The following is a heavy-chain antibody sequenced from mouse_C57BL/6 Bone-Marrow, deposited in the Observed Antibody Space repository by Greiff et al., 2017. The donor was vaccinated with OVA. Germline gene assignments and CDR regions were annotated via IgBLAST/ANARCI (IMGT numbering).Heavy chain of an antibody. CDR2: IDPENGDT. Sequence: EVQLQQSGAELVRPGASVKLSCTASGFNIKDDYMHWVKQRPEQGLEWIGWIDPENGDTEYASKFQGKATITADTSSNTAYLQLSSLTSEDSAVYFCARRRNDGYYPFDYWGQGTTLTVSS. J-gene: IGHJ2*01. CDR1: GFNIKDDY. V-gene: IGHV14-4*01. D-gene: IGHD2-3*01. CDR3: ARRRNDGYYPFDY.